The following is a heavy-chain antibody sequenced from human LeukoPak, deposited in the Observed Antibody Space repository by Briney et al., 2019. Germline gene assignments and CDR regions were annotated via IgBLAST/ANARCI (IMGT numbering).Heavy chain of an antibody. V-gene: IGHV3-15*01. J-gene: IGHJ4*02. Sequence: GGSLRLSCAASGVTFSNAWMSGGRQAPGKGVEWGGRIKSKTDGGTTDYAAPVKGRFTISRDDSKNTLYLQMNSLKTEDTAVYYCTTDFMVDFDYWGQGTLVTVSS. CDR1: GVTFSNAW. CDR2: IKSKTDGGTT. CDR3: TTDFMVDFDY. D-gene: IGHD4/OR15-4a*01.